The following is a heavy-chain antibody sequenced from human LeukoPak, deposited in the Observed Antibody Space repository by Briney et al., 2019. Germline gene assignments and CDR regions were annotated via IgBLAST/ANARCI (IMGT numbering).Heavy chain of an antibody. CDR1: GYTFLTHY. J-gene: IGHJ4*02. V-gene: IGHV1-46*01. CDR2: INPSGGST. Sequence: ASVKVSCKASGYTFLTHYMHWVRQAPGQGLEWMGIINPSGGSTSYAQKFQGRVTMTRDTSTSTVYMELSSLRSEDTAVYYCARMRGDGYNYLDYWGQGTLVTVSS. D-gene: IGHD5-24*01. CDR3: ARMRGDGYNYLDY.